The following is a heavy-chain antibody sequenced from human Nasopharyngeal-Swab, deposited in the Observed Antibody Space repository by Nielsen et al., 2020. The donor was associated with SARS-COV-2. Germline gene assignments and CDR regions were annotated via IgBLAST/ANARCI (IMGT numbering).Heavy chain of an antibody. Sequence: SVKVSCKASGGTFSSYAISWVRQAPGQGLEWMGGIIPIFGTANYAQKFQGRVTITADESTSTAYMELSSLRSEDTAVYYCAGQDVVVPAAKSKKYYVDVWGKGTTVTVSS. J-gene: IGHJ6*03. CDR3: AGQDVVVPAAKSKKYYVDV. CDR2: IIPIFGTA. CDR1: GGTFSSYA. D-gene: IGHD2-2*01. V-gene: IGHV1-69*13.